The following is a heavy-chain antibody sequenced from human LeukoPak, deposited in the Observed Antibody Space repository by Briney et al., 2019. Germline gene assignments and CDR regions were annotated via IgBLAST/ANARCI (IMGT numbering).Heavy chain of an antibody. CDR2: IIPILSIA. J-gene: IGHJ4*02. CDR1: GGTFSSYA. V-gene: IGHV1-69*04. Sequence: SVKVSCKASGGTFSSYAISWVRQAPGQGLEWMGRIIPILSIANYAQKFQGGVTITADKSTSTAYMELSSLRSEDTAVYYCAREWEGILTGYYTYYFDYWGQGTLVTVSS. CDR3: AREWEGILTGYYTYYFDY. D-gene: IGHD3-9*01.